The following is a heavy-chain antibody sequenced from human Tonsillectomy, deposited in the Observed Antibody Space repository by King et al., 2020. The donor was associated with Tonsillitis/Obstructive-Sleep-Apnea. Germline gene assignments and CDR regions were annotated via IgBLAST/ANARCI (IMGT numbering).Heavy chain of an antibody. D-gene: IGHD3-3*01. V-gene: IGHV1-46*01. CDR1: GYTFTSHY. Sequence: VQLVQSGAEVKKPGASVKVSCKASGYTFTSHYMHWVRQDPGQGFEWMGIINPSGGSTSYAQKFQGRVTMTRDTSTSTVYMELSSLRSEDTAVYYCARDGRMNTIFGVVIDYWGQGTLVTVSS. J-gene: IGHJ4*02. CDR3: ARDGRMNTIFGVVIDY. CDR2: INPSGGST.